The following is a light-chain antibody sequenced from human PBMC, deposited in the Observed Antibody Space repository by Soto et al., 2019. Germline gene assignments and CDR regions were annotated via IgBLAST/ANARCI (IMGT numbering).Light chain of an antibody. J-gene: IGKJ1*01. CDR1: QSFSSW. Sequence: DSQMTKSRFTLSASVGDRVTVTCRASQSFSSWLAWYQHKPGKAPKLLIYDASTLESGVPSRFSGSGSGTEFSLTITNLQPDDFATYYCQQFRTFGQGTKVDIK. V-gene: IGKV1-5*01. CDR3: QQFRT. CDR2: DAS.